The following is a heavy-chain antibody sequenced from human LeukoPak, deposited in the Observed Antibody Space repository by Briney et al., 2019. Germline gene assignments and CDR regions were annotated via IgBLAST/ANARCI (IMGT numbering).Heavy chain of an antibody. D-gene: IGHD5-18*01. CDR1: GFPFSSYW. J-gene: IGHJ5*02. CDR3: ASLDTAKQPLANH. V-gene: IGHV3-7*03. Sequence: GGSLRLSCVASGFPFSSYWMTWVRQAPGKGLEWVANIREERGQEYYVDSVKGRFTISKNSAKNSLYLQMNTLRVEDTTMYYCASLDTAKQPLANHWGQGTLVTVSS. CDR2: IREERGQE.